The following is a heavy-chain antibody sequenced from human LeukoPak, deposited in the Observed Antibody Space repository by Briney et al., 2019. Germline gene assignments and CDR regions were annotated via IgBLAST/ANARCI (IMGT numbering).Heavy chain of an antibody. J-gene: IGHJ4*02. V-gene: IGHV1-2*06. CDR1: GYTFTGDY. CDR3: ARSTVVGATISDH. CDR2: INPNSGGA. D-gene: IGHD1-26*01. Sequence: ASVKVSCKASGYTFTGDYMHWVRQAPGQGLEWLGLINPNSGGASYAQKFLGRVTMTRDTSISTAYMELSRLRSEDTAMYYCARSTVVGATISDHWGQGTLVTVSS.